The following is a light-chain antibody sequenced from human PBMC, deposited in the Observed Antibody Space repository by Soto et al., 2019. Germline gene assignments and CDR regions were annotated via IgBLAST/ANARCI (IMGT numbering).Light chain of an antibody. Sequence: QSALTQPASVSGSPGQSITISCTGTRSDVGSHNAVSWYQQDPGKAPKLMIYDVSKRPSGVSNRFSGSKSGNTASLTISGLQDEDEANYYCCSYAGSSTVVFGGGTKLTVL. CDR1: RSDVGSHNA. V-gene: IGLV2-23*02. CDR3: CSYAGSSTVV. J-gene: IGLJ2*01. CDR2: DVS.